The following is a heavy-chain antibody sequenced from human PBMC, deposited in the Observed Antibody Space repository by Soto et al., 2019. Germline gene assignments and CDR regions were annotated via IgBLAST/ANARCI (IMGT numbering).Heavy chain of an antibody. CDR2: IYHSGST. D-gene: IGHD6-19*01. Sequence: SETLSLTCTVSGGSISSGGYSWSWIRQPPGKGLEWIGYIYHSGSTYYKPSLKSRVTISLDRSKNHFSLKLSSVSAADTAVYYCARAQWLVLDYWGQGTLLTVSS. CDR1: GGSISSGGYS. J-gene: IGHJ4*02. V-gene: IGHV4-30-2*01. CDR3: ARAQWLVLDY.